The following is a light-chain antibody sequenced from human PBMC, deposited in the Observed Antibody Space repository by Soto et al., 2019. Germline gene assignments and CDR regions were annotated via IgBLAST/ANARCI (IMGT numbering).Light chain of an antibody. Sequence: SYELTQPPSVSVAPGKTASITCGGDNIGSKLVHWYRQKPGQAPMLVIFYDSDRPPGIAERFSGSNSGNTATLTISRVEGGDEADYYCQVWDSSSDLYVFGTGTKLTVL. CDR2: YDS. CDR1: NIGSKL. CDR3: QVWDSSSDLYV. J-gene: IGLJ1*01. V-gene: IGLV3-21*04.